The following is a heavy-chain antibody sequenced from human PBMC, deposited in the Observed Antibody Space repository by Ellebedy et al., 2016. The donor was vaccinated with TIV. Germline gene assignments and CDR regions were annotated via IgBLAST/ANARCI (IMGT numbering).Heavy chain of an antibody. CDR3: TNMIRGFSNWYYFDY. CDR1: GFSFSSHG. J-gene: IGHJ4*02. V-gene: IGHV3-30*02. CDR2: IRYDGSNT. Sequence: GESLKISCAASGFSFSSHGMHWVRQAPGKGLEWVAFIRYDGSNTFYAKSVTGRFTISRDNSRNTLYLQMHSLRVEDTAVFYCTNMIRGFSNWYYFDYWGQGALVTVSP. D-gene: IGHD3-10*01.